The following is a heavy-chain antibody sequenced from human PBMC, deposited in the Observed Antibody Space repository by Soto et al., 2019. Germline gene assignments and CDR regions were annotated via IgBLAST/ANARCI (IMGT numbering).Heavy chain of an antibody. CDR1: VYSFTSYW. D-gene: IGHD4-4*01. Sequence: PGESLNISCKGAVYSFTSYWIGWVRQMPGKGLEWMGIIYPGDSDTRYSPSFQGQVTISADKSISTPYLQWSSLKASDTAMYYSASYHSNYRNLDYWGQGPLVTVSS. J-gene: IGHJ4*02. V-gene: IGHV5-51*01. CDR2: IYPGDSDT. CDR3: ASYHSNYRNLDY.